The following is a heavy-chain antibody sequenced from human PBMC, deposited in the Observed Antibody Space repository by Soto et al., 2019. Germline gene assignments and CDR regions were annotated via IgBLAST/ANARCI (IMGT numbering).Heavy chain of an antibody. Sequence: SETLSLTCTVSGGSISSYYWSGIRQPPGKGLEWIGYIYYSGSTNYNPSLKSRVTISVDTSKNQFSLKLSSVTAADTAVYYCARVSCTNGVCYLSYWGQGTLVTLSS. V-gene: IGHV4-59*08. CDR3: ARVSCTNGVCYLSY. CDR1: GGSISSYY. CDR2: IYYSGST. D-gene: IGHD2-8*01. J-gene: IGHJ4*02.